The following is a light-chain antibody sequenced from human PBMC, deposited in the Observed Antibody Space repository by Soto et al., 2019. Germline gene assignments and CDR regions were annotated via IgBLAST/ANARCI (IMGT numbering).Light chain of an antibody. Sequence: AIRMTQSPSSFSASTGDRVTITCRASQGISSYLAWYQQKPGKAPKLLIYAASTLQSGVPSRFSGSGSGTDFTLTISSLQPEDFATYYCQQSYSTHITFGQGTRLEI. CDR3: QQSYSTHIT. V-gene: IGKV1-8*01. CDR1: QGISSY. J-gene: IGKJ5*01. CDR2: AAS.